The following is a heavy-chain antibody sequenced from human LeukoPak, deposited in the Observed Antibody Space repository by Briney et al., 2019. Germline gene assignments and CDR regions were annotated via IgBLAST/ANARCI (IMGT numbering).Heavy chain of an antibody. CDR3: ARVQQYDKFDY. Sequence: PGRSLRLSCAASGFTFDDYAMHWVRQAPGKGLEWVSGISWNSGSIGYADSVKGRFTISRDNAKNSLYLQMNSLRAEDTAFYYCARVQQYDKFDYWGQGTLVTVSS. J-gene: IGHJ4*02. V-gene: IGHV3-9*01. D-gene: IGHD3-22*01. CDR1: GFTFDDYA. CDR2: ISWNSGSI.